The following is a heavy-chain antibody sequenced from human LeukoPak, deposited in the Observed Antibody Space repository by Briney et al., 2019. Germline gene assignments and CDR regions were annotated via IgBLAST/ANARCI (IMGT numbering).Heavy chain of an antibody. CDR3: ATYSGGHIDY. CDR1: GGSISSYY. J-gene: IGHJ4*02. CDR2: IYYSGST. D-gene: IGHD5-12*01. V-gene: IGHV4-59*01. Sequence: SETLSLTCTVSGGSISSYYWSWIRQPPGKGLEWIGYIYYSGSTNYNPSLMSRVTMSVDTSKNQFSLKLSSVTAADTAVYYCATYSGGHIDYWGQGSLVTVSS.